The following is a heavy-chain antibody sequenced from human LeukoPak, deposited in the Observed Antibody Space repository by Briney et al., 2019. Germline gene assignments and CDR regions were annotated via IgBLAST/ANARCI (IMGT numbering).Heavy chain of an antibody. J-gene: IGHJ4*02. CDR3: ARSVQQLAYYFDY. CDR1: GFTFSSYA. CDR2: ISYDGSNK. D-gene: IGHD6-13*01. Sequence: PGRSLRLSCAASGFTFSSYAMHWVRQAPGKWLEWVAVISYDGSNKYYADSVKGRFTISRDNSKNTLYLQMNSLRAEDTAVYYCARSVQQLAYYFDYWGQGTLVTVSS. V-gene: IGHV3-30-3*01.